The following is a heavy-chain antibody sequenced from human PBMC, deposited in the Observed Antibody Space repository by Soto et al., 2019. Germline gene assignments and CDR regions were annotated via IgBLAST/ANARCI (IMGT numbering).Heavy chain of an antibody. V-gene: IGHV3-7*01. CDR3: ARSSGWLHDY. D-gene: IGHD6-19*01. J-gene: IGHJ4*02. CDR1: GFSLSGYW. Sequence: GGSLRLSCAASGFSLSGYWMNWVRQAPGRGLEWVAIIKQDGSERYYVDSVKGRFTISRDNAKNSLYLQMSSLRVEDTALYYCARSSGWLHDYWGQGTLVTVSS. CDR2: IKQDGSER.